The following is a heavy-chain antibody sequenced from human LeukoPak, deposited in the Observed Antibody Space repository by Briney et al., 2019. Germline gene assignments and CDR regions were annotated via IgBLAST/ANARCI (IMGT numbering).Heavy chain of an antibody. D-gene: IGHD6-19*01. J-gene: IGHJ4*02. Sequence: ASVEVSCKASGYTLTSYYMHWVRQAPGQGLEWMGIINPSGGSTSYAQKFQGRVTMTRDTSTSTVYMELSSLRSDDTAVYYCARSTSGWYSYYWGQGTLVTVSS. CDR2: INPSGGST. CDR3: ARSTSGWYSYY. V-gene: IGHV1-46*01. CDR1: GYTLTSYY.